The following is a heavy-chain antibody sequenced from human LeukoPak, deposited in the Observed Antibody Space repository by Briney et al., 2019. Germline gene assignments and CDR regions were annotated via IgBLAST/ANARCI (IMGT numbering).Heavy chain of an antibody. D-gene: IGHD2-15*01. Sequence: PGGSLRLSCAASGFTFSSYSMNWVRQAPGKGLEWVSSISSSSSYIYYADSVKGRFTISRDNAKNSLYLQMNSLRDEDSAVYYCTRDNGYCSGGSCYPYSMAAWGKGPPVTAS. CDR1: GFTFSSYS. J-gene: IGHJ6*03. CDR3: TRDNGYCSGGSCYPYSMAA. V-gene: IGHV3-21*01. CDR2: ISSSSSYI.